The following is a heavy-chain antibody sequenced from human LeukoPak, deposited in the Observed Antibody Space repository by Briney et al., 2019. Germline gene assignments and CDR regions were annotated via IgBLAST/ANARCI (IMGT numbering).Heavy chain of an antibody. V-gene: IGHV3-9*01. D-gene: IGHD3-3*01. CDR1: GFTFDDYA. CDR2: ISWNSGSI. J-gene: IGHJ4*02. Sequence: GGSLRLSCAASGFTFDDYAMHWVRQAPGKGLEWVSGISWNSGSIGYADSVKGRFTISRDNAKNSLYLQMNSLRAEDTALYYCAKDISAFWSGRGGPYYFDYWGQGTLVTVSS. CDR3: AKDISAFWSGRGGPYYFDY.